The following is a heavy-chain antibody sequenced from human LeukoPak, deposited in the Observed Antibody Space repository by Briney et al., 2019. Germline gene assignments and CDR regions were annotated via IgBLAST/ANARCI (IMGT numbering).Heavy chain of an antibody. CDR3: AGPAYGDYYY. J-gene: IGHJ4*02. CDR1: GGSISSSSYY. V-gene: IGHV4-39*07. Sequence: PSETLSLTCTVSGGSISSSSYYWGWIRQPPGKGLEWIGEINHSGSTNYNPSLKSRVTISVDTSKNQFSLKLSSVTAADTAVYYCAGPAYGDYYYWGQGTLVTVSS. CDR2: INHSGST. D-gene: IGHD4-17*01.